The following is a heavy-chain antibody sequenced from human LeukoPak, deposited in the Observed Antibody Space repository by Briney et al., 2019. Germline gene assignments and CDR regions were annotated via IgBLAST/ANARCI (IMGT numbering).Heavy chain of an antibody. V-gene: IGHV1-8*02. CDR3: ARGVAATGEFDY. J-gene: IGHJ4*02. CDR2: MNPDSGNT. CDR1: GYTFTSYG. D-gene: IGHD6-19*01. Sequence: GASVKVSCKASGYTFTSYGISWVRQATGQGLEWMGWMNPDSGNTGYAQKFQGRVNMTRKTFISTAYMELSSLRSEDTAVYYCARGVAATGEFDYWGQGTLVTVSS.